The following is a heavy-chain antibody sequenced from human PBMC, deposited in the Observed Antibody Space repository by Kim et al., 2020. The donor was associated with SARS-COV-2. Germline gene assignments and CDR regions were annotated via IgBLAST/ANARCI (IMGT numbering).Heavy chain of an antibody. CDR2: ISGSGATS. Sequence: GGSLRLSCAASGFIFDTYAMSWVRQAPGKGLEWVSGISGSGATSYYADSVKGRFTISRDNSKDTMYLQMDSLRVEDTAIYYCAKVFGYWESGDQRYYYH. V-gene: IGHV3-23*01. D-gene: IGHD2-21*02. CDR3: AKVFGYWESGDQRYYYH. CDR1: GFIFDTYA. J-gene: IGHJ6*03.